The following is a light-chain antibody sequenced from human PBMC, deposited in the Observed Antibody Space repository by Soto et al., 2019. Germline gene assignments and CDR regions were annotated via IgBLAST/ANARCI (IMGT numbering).Light chain of an antibody. V-gene: IGKV3-20*01. J-gene: IGKJ5*01. Sequence: EIRFSMSPCTVLVSAPFTAPRSCRSSQTLSNSFIAWYQHKPGQAPRLLVYDTSTRATGIPDRYSGSGSGTDFTLAISRLEPEDFAVFFCQQDGTPEQIFGQGTRLEIK. CDR1: QTLSNSF. CDR3: QQDGTPEQI. CDR2: DTS.